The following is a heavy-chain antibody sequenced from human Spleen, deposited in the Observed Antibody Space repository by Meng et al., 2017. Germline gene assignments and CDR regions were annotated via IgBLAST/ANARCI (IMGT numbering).Heavy chain of an antibody. CDR3: AKGPNYYGYADY. CDR1: GFTFDDYA. CDR2: ISWHTINV. V-gene: IGHV3-9*01. Sequence: SLKISCAASGFTFDDYAMHWVRQAPGKGLEWVSGISWHTINVVYADSVKGRFTISRDNAKNSLYLQMNSLRAEDTALYYCAKGPNYYGYADYWGQGTLVTVSS. D-gene: IGHD3-10*01. J-gene: IGHJ4*02.